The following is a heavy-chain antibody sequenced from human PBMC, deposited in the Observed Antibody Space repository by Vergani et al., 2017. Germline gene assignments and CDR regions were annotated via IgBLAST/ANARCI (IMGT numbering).Heavy chain of an antibody. V-gene: IGHV3-23*01. Sequence: EVQLLESGGGLVQPGGSLRLSCAASGFTFSSYAMSWVRQAPGKGLEWVSAISGSGGSTYYADSVKGRFTISRDNSKNTLYLQMNSLRAEDTAVYYCAKDRVSPDIVVALAATFDYWGQGTLVTVSS. CDR1: GFTFSSYA. CDR2: ISGSGGST. D-gene: IGHD2-15*01. CDR3: AKDRVSPDIVVALAATFDY. J-gene: IGHJ4*02.